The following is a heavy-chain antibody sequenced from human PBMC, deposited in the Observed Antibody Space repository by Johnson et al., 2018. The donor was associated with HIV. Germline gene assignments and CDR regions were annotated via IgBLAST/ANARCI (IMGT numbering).Heavy chain of an antibody. Sequence: VQLVESGGGLVQPGGSLRLSCAASGFTFSSYAMSWVRQAPGKGLEWVSAISGSGGSTYYADSVKGRFTISRDNSNNTLYLQMNSLRAEDTAVYYCAKEFKGVSGSYRAFDAFDIWGQGTMVTVSS. CDR2: ISGSGGST. J-gene: IGHJ3*02. CDR3: AKEFKGVSGSYRAFDAFDI. CDR1: GFTFSSYA. D-gene: IGHD1-26*01. V-gene: IGHV3-23*04.